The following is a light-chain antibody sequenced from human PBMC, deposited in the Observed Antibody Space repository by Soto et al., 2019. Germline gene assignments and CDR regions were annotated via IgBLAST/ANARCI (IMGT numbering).Light chain of an antibody. CDR1: XGXXXX. CDR3: QQGYSYPYT. J-gene: IGKJ2*01. V-gene: IGKV1-9*01. CDR2: GAS. Sequence: IQLTQSPSSLSASVGDRVTFTXRXSXGXXXXXAWYQQKPGIAPKRLIYGASTLQSGVPSRFSGSGSGAYFTLTISSLQPEDFATYYCQQGYSYPYTFGPGTKLQIK.